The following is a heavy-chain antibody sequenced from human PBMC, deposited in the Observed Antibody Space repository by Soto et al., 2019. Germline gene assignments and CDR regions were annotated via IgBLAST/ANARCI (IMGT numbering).Heavy chain of an antibody. CDR1: GGSFSGYY. Sequence: SETLSLTCAVYGGSFSGYYWSWIRQPPGKGLEWIGEINHSGSTNYNPSLKSRVTISVDTSKNQFSLKLSSVTAADTAVYYCARVRHTGIAVAGYYYYYYGMDVWGQGTTVTVSS. CDR3: ARVRHTGIAVAGYYYYYYGMDV. D-gene: IGHD6-19*01. CDR2: INHSGST. J-gene: IGHJ6*02. V-gene: IGHV4-34*01.